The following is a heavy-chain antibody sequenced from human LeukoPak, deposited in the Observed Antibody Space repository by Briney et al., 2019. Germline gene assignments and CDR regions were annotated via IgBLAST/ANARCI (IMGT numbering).Heavy chain of an antibody. CDR2: ISSSSSYI. J-gene: IGHJ4*02. CDR3: AREVVTAEGY. D-gene: IGHD2-21*02. V-gene: IGHV3-21*01. Sequence: GGSLRLSCAASGFTFSSYAMSWVRQAPGKGLEWVSSISSSSSYIYYADSVKGRFTISRDNAKNSLYLQMNSLRAEDTAVYYCAREVVTAEGYWGQGTLVTVSS. CDR1: GFTFSSYA.